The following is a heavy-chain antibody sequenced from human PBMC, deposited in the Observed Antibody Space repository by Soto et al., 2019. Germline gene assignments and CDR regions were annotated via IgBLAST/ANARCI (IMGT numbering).Heavy chain of an antibody. CDR1: GFTFSSYG. CDR3: ARNYYDSSGYSH. D-gene: IGHD3-22*01. CDR2: IWYDGSNK. V-gene: IGHV3-33*01. J-gene: IGHJ4*02. Sequence: HPGGSLRLSCAASGFTFSSYGLHWVRQAPGKGLEWVAVIWYDGSNKYHADSVKGRFTISRDNSKNTLYLQMNSLRAEDTAVYYCARNYYDSSGYSHWGQGTLVTVSS.